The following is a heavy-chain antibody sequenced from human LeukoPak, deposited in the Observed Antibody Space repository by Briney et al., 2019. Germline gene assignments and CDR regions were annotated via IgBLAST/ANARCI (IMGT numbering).Heavy chain of an antibody. D-gene: IGHD2-2*03. CDR1: GFTFSSYA. Sequence: GGSLTLSCAASGFTFSSYAMTWVRQVPGKGLEWVSSISGSGDIIYYADSVKGRFTISRDNSKNTLHVQMNSLRAEDTAVYYCAPSRGLDMIFNDWGQGTLVTVSS. V-gene: IGHV3-23*01. J-gene: IGHJ4*02. CDR2: ISGSGDII. CDR3: APSRGLDMIFND.